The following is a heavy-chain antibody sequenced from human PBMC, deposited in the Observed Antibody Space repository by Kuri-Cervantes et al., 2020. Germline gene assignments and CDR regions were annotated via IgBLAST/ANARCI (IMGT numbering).Heavy chain of an antibody. CDR2: IIPIFGAP. Sequence: SVKVSCKASGGTFSNYAISWVRQAPGQGLEWMGRIIPIFGAPNYAQKFQGRVTITTDDSTSIAYMDLSSLRSEDTAVYYCARGRDYNFWSGYLGWFDPWGQGTLVTVSS. CDR1: GGTFSNYA. V-gene: IGHV1-69*05. CDR3: ARGRDYNFWSGYLGWFDP. J-gene: IGHJ5*02. D-gene: IGHD3-3*01.